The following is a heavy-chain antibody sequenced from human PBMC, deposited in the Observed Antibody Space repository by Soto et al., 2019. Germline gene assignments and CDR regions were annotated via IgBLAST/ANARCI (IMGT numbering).Heavy chain of an antibody. Sequence: PGESLTISCQGSGYSFTSYWIGWVRQMPGKGLEWMGIIYPGDSDTRYSPSFQGQVTLSADKAISTAYLQWSSLKASDTAMYYCARHGNTAMVILFAFDIWGQGTMVTVSS. V-gene: IGHV5-51*01. D-gene: IGHD5-18*01. CDR2: IYPGDSDT. J-gene: IGHJ3*02. CDR1: GYSFTSYW. CDR3: ARHGNTAMVILFAFDI.